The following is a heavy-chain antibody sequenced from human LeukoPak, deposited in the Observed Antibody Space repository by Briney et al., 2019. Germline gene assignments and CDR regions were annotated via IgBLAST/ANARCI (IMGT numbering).Heavy chain of an antibody. Sequence: SETLSLTCTISGGSISSYSWSWIRQPPGKGLEWIAYIYYSGSTYYNPSLKSRVTISVDTSKNQFSLKLSSVTAADTAVYYCATEAYEPWYCSSTSCPFRNWGQGTLVTVSS. J-gene: IGHJ4*02. CDR3: ATEAYEPWYCSSTSCPFRN. V-gene: IGHV4-59*12. CDR2: IYYSGST. D-gene: IGHD2-2*01. CDR1: GGSISSYS.